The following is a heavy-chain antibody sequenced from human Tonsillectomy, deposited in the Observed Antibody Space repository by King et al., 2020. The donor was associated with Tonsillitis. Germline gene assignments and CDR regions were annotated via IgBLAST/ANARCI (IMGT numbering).Heavy chain of an antibody. CDR3: AREGPATDLHTFDI. CDR1: GLTFKTYT. CDR2: ISYDGGNK. V-gene: IGHV3-30-3*01. Sequence: VQLVESGGGVVQPGRSLRLSCAASGLTFKTYTMHWGRQAPGKGLEWVALISYDGGNKYADSVKGRATISRDNAKSTLYLQINSLRAEDTAVYYCAREGPATDLHTFDIWGQGTKVTVSS. J-gene: IGHJ3*02. D-gene: IGHD2-21*02.